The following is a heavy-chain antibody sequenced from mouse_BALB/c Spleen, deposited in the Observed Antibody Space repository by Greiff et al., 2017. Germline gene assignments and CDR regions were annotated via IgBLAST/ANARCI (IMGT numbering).Heavy chain of an antibody. D-gene: IGHD2-3*01. Sequence: EVQRVESGGGLVQPGGSLKLSCAASGFTFSSYGMSWVRQTPDKRLELVATINSNGGSTYYPDSVKGRFTISRDNAKNTLYLQMSSLKSEDTAMYYCARGDIYDGYYPAWFAYWGQGTLVTVSA. CDR3: ARGDIYDGYYPAWFAY. V-gene: IGHV5-6-3*01. CDR1: GFTFSSYG. CDR2: INSNGGST. J-gene: IGHJ3*01.